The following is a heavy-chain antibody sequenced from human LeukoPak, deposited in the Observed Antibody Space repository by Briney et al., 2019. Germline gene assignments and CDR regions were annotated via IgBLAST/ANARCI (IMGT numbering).Heavy chain of an antibody. D-gene: IGHD1-26*01. Sequence: GGSLRLSCAASGFAFSSYSMNWVRQAPGKGLEWVSSISSSRSYTYYADSVRGRFTISRDNAKNSLYLQMNSLRAEDTAVYYCARGGTNFDHWGQGTLVTVSS. CDR1: GFAFSSYS. CDR3: ARGGTNFDH. J-gene: IGHJ4*02. CDR2: ISSSRSYT. V-gene: IGHV3-21*01.